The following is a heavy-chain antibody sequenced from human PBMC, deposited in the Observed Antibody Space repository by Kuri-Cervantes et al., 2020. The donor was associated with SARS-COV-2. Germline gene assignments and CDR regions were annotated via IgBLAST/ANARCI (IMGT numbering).Heavy chain of an antibody. CDR3: ARVLAAALDY. V-gene: IGHV1-18*01. CDR2: ISAYNGNT. D-gene: IGHD6-13*01. CDR1: GYTFNIYD. Sequence: ASVKVSCKASGYTFNIYDINWVRQAPGQGLEWMGWISAYNGNTNYAQKLQGRVTMTTDTSTSTAYMELRSLRSDDTAVYYCARVLAAALDYWGQGTLVTVSS. J-gene: IGHJ4*02.